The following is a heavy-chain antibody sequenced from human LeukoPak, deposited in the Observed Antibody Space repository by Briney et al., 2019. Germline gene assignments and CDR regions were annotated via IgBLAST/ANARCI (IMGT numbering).Heavy chain of an antibody. CDR1: GYTFIAYY. D-gene: IGHD1-1*01. CDR3: ARDRVTGTDGGHFDY. Sequence: ASVKVSCKASGYTFIAYYMHWVRQAPGQGLEWMGIINPSGGSTSYAQKFQGRVTMTRDTSTSTVYMELSSLRSEDTAVYYCARDRVTGTDGGHFDYWGQGTLVTVSS. J-gene: IGHJ4*02. V-gene: IGHV1-46*01. CDR2: INPSGGST.